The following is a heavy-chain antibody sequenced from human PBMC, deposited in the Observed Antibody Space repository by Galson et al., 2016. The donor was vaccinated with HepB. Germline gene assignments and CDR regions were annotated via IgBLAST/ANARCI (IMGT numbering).Heavy chain of an antibody. D-gene: IGHD6-13*01. CDR1: GFTFNNYA. J-gene: IGHJ4*02. V-gene: IGHV3-23*01. CDR3: WRGGSFSTSWYLAC. CDR2: ISGGGNNA. Sequence: SLRLSCAASGFTFNNYAMSWVRQAPGKGLEWVSGISGGGNNAYYADSVKGRCTISRDSSNNTLYLRRNSLRAEVTAVYYGWRGGSFSTSWYLACWGQGNLLTVSS.